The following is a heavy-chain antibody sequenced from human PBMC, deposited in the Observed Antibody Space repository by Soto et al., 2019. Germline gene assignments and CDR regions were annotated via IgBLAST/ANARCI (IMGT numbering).Heavy chain of an antibody. V-gene: IGHV4-34*01. CDR1: GGSFSGYY. CDR2: INHSGST. J-gene: IGHJ5*02. CDR3: AVGCLIAAAANCIDP. D-gene: IGHD6-13*01. Sequence: PSETLSLTCAVYGGSFSGYYWSWIRQPPGKGLEWIGEINHSGSTNYNPSLKSRVTISVDTSKNQFSLKLSSVTAADTAVYYCAVGCLIAAAANCIDPWGQGTLVTVSS.